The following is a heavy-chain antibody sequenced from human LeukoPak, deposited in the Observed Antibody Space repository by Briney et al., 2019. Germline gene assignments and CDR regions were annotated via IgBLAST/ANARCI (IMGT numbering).Heavy chain of an antibody. CDR3: ARRDSSSSRGKIDY. CDR1: GYSISSGYY. D-gene: IGHD6-6*01. V-gene: IGHV4-38-2*02. Sequence: SETLSLTCTVSGYSISSGYYWGWIRQPPGKGLEWIGSIYHSGSTYYNPSLKSRVTISVDTSKNQFSLKLSSVTAADTAVYYCARRDSSSSRGKIDYWGQGTLVTASS. J-gene: IGHJ4*02. CDR2: IYHSGST.